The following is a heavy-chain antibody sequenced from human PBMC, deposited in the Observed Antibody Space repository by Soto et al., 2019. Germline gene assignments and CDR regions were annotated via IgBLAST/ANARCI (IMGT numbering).Heavy chain of an antibody. CDR3: ARETTVTLHPYFDY. V-gene: IGHV4-30-4*08. D-gene: IGHD4-4*01. Sequence: SETLSLTCTVSGESITRRDYYWSWIRQPPGKGLEWIGYIYYFGRAYNNPSLRGRVTISVDTSKNQFSLKLSSVTAADTAVYYCARETTVTLHPYFDYWGQGTLVTVSS. CDR2: IYYFGRA. J-gene: IGHJ4*02. CDR1: GESITRRDYY.